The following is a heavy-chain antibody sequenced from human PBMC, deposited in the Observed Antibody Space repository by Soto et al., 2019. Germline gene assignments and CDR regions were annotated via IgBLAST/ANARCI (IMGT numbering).Heavy chain of an antibody. J-gene: IGHJ6*03. CDR2: ISAYNGNT. D-gene: IGHD2-2*01. CDR1: SYTFTSYG. V-gene: IGHV1-18*01. Sequence: ASVKVSCKASSYTFTSYGISWVRQAPGQGLEWMGWISAYNGNTNYAQKLQGRVTMTTDTSTSTAYMELRSLRSDDTAVYYCARDFSSYYYYYMDVWGKGTTVTVSS. CDR3: ARDFSSYYYYYMDV.